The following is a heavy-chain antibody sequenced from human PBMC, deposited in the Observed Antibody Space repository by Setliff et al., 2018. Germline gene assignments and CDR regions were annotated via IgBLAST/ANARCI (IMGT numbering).Heavy chain of an antibody. CDR3: AKEGGYSYGYDFDY. CDR1: GFTFSSYA. Sequence: PGGSLRLSCAASGFTFSSYAMHWVRQAPGKGLEWVSAISGSGGSTYYADSEKGRFTISRDNSKNTLYLQMNSLRAEDTAVYYCAKEGGYSYGYDFDYWGQGTLVTVSS. J-gene: IGHJ4*02. CDR2: ISGSGGST. V-gene: IGHV3-23*01. D-gene: IGHD5-18*01.